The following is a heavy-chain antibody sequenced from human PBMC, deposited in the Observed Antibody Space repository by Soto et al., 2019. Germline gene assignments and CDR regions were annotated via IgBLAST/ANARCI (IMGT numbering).Heavy chain of an antibody. D-gene: IGHD3-16*02. Sequence: ASVKVSCKASGYTFTSYGISWVRQAPGQGLEWMGWISAYNGNTNYAQKLQGRVTMTTDTSTSTAYMELRSLRSDDTAVYYCARGHLRGSYRWDTFDIWGQGTMVTVSS. CDR2: ISAYNGNT. J-gene: IGHJ3*02. CDR3: ARGHLRGSYRWDTFDI. V-gene: IGHV1-18*04. CDR1: GYTFTSYG.